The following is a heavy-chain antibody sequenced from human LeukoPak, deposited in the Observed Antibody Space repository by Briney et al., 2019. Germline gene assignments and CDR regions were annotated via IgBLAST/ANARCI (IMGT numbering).Heavy chain of an antibody. D-gene: IGHD5-18*01. CDR2: IIPIFGTT. CDR3: ARGAQGYSLSNGPDY. Sequence: SVKVSCKASGGTFSNYAITWVRQAPGQGLEWMGGIIPIFGTTTYAQKFQGRVTITADKSTSTAYMELSSLRSEDAAVCYCARGAQGYSLSNGPDYWGQGTLVTVSS. J-gene: IGHJ4*02. CDR1: GGTFSNYA. V-gene: IGHV1-69*06.